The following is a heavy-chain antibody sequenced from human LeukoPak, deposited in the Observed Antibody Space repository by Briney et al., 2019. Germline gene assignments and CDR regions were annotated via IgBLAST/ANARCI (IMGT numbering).Heavy chain of an antibody. CDR2: IYYSGST. CDR3: ARHARKRLTSNWDF. J-gene: IGHJ4*02. CDR1: GGSISSYY. V-gene: IGHV4-59*08. D-gene: IGHD2-21*02. Sequence: KPSETLSLTCTVSGGSISSYYWSWIRQPPGKGLEWIGYIYYSGSTNYNPSLKSRVTISVDTSKNQFSLKLSSVTAADTAVYYCARHARKRLTSNWDFWGQGTLVTVSS.